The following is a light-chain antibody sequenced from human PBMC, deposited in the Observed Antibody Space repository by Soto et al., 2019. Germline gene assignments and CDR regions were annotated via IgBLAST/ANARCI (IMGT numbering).Light chain of an antibody. CDR2: SNN. V-gene: IGLV1-44*01. Sequence: QLVLTQPPSASGTPGQRVTISCPGSSSDIGGNTVNWYQQLPGTAPKLLIYSNNQRPSGVPDRFSASRSGTSASLAISGLQSEDEGDYYCAAWADSQNGYVFGAGTQLTVL. J-gene: IGLJ1*01. CDR3: AAWADSQNGYV. CDR1: SSDIGGNT.